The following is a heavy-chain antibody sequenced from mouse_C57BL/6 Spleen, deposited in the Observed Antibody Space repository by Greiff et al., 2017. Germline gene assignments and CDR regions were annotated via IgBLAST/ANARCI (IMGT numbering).Heavy chain of an antibody. CDR3: AREGDYYGSSPWYFDV. V-gene: IGHV5-16*01. J-gene: IGHJ1*03. CDR2: INYDCSST. CDR1: GFTFSDYY. D-gene: IGHD1-1*01. Sequence: EVKLEESEGGLVQPGSSMKLSCTASGFTFSDYYMAWVRQVPEKGLEWVANINYDCSSTYYLDYLKSRFLISRYNAKNILYLQMSSLKSEDTATYYCAREGDYYGSSPWYFDVWGTGTTVTVSS.